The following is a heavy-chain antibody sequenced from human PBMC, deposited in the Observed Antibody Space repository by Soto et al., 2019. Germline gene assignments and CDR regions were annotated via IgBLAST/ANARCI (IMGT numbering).Heavy chain of an antibody. CDR3: TTDPCGGDCYYFDY. CDR2: IKSKTDGGTT. J-gene: IGHJ4*02. V-gene: IGHV3-15*01. CDR1: GFTFSNAW. Sequence: EVQLVESGGGLVKPGGSLRLSCAASGFTFSNAWMSWVRQAPGKGLEWVGRIKSKTDGGTTDYAAPVKGRFTTSRDDSKNTLYLQMNSLKTEDTAVYYCTTDPCGGDCYYFDYWGQGTLVTVSS. D-gene: IGHD2-21*02.